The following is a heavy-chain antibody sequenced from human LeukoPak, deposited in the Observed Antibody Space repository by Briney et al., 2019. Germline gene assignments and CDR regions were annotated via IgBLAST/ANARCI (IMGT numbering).Heavy chain of an antibody. D-gene: IGHD4-11*01. J-gene: IGHJ5*02. CDR1: GGSISSGSYY. CDR3: ARGRSYSNYRIGGFDP. CDR2: IYTSGST. V-gene: IGHV4-61*02. Sequence: PSETLSLTCTVSGGSISSGSYYWSWIRQPAGKGLEWIGRIYTSGSTNYNPSLKSRVTISVDTSKNQFSLKLSSVTAADTAVYYCARGRSYSNYRIGGFDPWGQGTLVTVSS.